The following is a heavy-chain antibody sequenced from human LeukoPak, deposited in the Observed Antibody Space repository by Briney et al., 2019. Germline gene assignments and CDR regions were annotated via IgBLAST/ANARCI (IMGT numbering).Heavy chain of an antibody. CDR2: IWYDGSNK. D-gene: IGHD2-2*01. Sequence: GRSLRLSCAASGFTLSSYGMHWVRQAPGKGLEWVAVIWYDGSNKYYADSVKGRFTISRDNSKNTLYLQMNSLRAEDTAVYYCARDKWEGPALPDYWGQGTLVTVSS. J-gene: IGHJ4*02. CDR3: ARDKWEGPALPDY. V-gene: IGHV3-33*01. CDR1: GFTLSSYG.